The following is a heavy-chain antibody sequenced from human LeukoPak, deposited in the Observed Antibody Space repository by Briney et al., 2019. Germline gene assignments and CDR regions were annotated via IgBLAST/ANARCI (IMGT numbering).Heavy chain of an antibody. CDR2: IYSGGST. CDR1: GFTVSSNY. V-gene: IGHV3-53*01. J-gene: IGHJ3*02. Sequence: PGGSLRLSCAASGFTVSSNYMSWVRQAPGKGLEWVSVIYSGGSTYYADSVKGRFTISRDNSKNTLYLQMNSLRAEDTAVYYCARDRTYCSGGSCYDGQFAFDIWGQGTMVTVSS. CDR3: ARDRTYCSGGSCYDGQFAFDI. D-gene: IGHD2-15*01.